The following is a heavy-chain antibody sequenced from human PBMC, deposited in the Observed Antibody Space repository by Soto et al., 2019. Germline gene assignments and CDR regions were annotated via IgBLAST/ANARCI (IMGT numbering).Heavy chain of an antibody. CDR3: ARGPSGDNY. D-gene: IGHD2-15*01. V-gene: IGHV4-59*01. CDR1: GGSMSTYY. J-gene: IGHJ4*02. Sequence: SETLSPTCNVSGGSMSTYYWSWIRQSPGRGLEWVGYIYYTGTTNYNPSLKGRVTISVDTSKNQFSLKLTSVTAADTAVYYCARGPSGDNYWGQGTLVTVSS. CDR2: IYYTGTT.